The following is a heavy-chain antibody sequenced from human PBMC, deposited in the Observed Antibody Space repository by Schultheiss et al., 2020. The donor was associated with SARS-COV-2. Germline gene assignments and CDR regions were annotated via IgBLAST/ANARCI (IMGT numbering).Heavy chain of an antibody. Sequence: GGSLRLSCEASGLTLRSYAVSWVRQAPGSGLEWVGFIRSIAYGATTEYAASVKGRFTISRDDSKSIAFLHMNSLKTEDTAVYYCTRDPNDLAYFSPSLQEGYYFDYWGQGTLVTVSS. CDR2: IRSIAYGATT. CDR3: TRDPNDLAYFSPSLQEGYYFDY. D-gene: IGHD1-1*01. J-gene: IGHJ4*02. CDR1: GLTLRSYA. V-gene: IGHV3-49*04.